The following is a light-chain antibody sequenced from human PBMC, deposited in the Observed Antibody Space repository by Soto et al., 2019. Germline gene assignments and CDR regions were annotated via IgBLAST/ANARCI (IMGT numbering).Light chain of an antibody. CDR2: ASS. CDR1: QSISSY. J-gene: IGKJ2*01. V-gene: IGKV1-39*01. CDR3: QQSYITPYT. Sequence: DIQMTQSPSSLSISVGDRVTITCRASQSISSYLNWYQQKPGKAPKLQIYASSNLQSGVPSRFSGSGSGTDVTLTISSLQPEEFATYYCQQSYITPYTFGQGTKLDI.